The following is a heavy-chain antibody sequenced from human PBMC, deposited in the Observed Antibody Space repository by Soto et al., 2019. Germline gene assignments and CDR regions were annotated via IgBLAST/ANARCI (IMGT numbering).Heavy chain of an antibody. V-gene: IGHV3-21*01. CDR1: GVTFTIYS. CDR2: ISTNSYYI. CDR3: ARDVNVQAARAFRY. Sequence: VGSLTRSCAGSGVTFTIYSMAWVLQAPGKGLEWVESISTNSYYIHYADSVKGRFTISRDNAKNSLYLQMNSLRAEDTAVYYCARDVNVQAARAFRYWGQGTKVTVSS. J-gene: IGHJ4*02. D-gene: IGHD2-2*01.